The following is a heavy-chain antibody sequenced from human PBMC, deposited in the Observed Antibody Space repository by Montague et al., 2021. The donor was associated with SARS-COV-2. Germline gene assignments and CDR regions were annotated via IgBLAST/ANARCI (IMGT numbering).Heavy chain of an antibody. CDR2: INWNGGST. D-gene: IGHD3-3*01. Sequence: SLRLSCAASGFTFGDYGMSWVRQAPGKGLEWVSGINWNGGSTGYADHVKGRFTISRDTSKNTLYLQMNSLRAEDTAVYYCAKDRRYYDFWSGYLGRPTRHYYYYGMDVWGQGTTVTVSS. CDR1: GFTFGDYG. CDR3: AKDRRYYDFWSGYLGRPTRHYYYYGMDV. J-gene: IGHJ6*02. V-gene: IGHV3-20*04.